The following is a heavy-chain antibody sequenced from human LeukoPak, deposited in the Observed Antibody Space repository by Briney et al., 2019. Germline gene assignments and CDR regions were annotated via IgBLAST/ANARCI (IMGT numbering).Heavy chain of an antibody. CDR1: GFTVSSNY. D-gene: IGHD6-19*01. CDR3: ARDRRGQWLVRSLQH. J-gene: IGHJ1*01. Sequence: GGSLRLSCAASGFTVSSNYMSWVRQAPGKGLEWVSLISGSGDTTYYADSVKGRFTISRDNSKNTLYLQMNSLRVDDTAVYYCARDRRGQWLVRSLQHWGQGTLVTVSS. V-gene: IGHV3-53*01. CDR2: ISGSGDTT.